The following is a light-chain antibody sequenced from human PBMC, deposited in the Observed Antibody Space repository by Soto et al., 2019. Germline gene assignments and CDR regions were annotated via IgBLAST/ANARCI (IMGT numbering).Light chain of an antibody. CDR1: QSFNSIY. CDR2: GAS. Sequence: IRLTPSPSTLSLSPGASDTLSCRASQSFNSIYLAWYQQKPGQAPRLLIYGASSRATGIPARFSGSGSGTDFTLTITSLQSEDFAVYYCQQYDNWPWTFGEGTKVDIK. J-gene: IGKJ1*01. CDR3: QQYDNWPWT. V-gene: IGKV3-20*01.